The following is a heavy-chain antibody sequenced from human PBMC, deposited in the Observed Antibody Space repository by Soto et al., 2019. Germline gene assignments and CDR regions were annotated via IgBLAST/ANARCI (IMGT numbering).Heavy chain of an antibody. CDR1: GGAFSGHA. CDR2: IVPFFKGV. D-gene: IGHD3-22*01. V-gene: IGHV1-69*01. J-gene: IGHJ6*02. CDR3: ARDVPLNYYDSTYSFYALDV. Sequence: QMQLVQSGSEVKTPWSWVKVSCKASGGAFSGHAISWLRQAPGQGLEWMGQIVPFFKGVKYAQKFQGRVTITADDSTSTAYMDLSSLTSDDTAVYYCARDVPLNYYDSTYSFYALDVWGQGTTVTVSS.